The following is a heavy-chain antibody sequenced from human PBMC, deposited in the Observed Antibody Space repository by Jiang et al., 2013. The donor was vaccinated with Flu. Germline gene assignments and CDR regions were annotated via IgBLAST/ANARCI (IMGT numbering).Heavy chain of an antibody. Sequence: SLTCTVSGVSISSDYWSWIRQPPGKGLEWIGYIYYTGSTNYNPSLKSRVTISVDTSKSQFSLKVTSMTAADTAVYYCARGSGWYAYWGQGTLVTVSS. CDR3: ARGSGWYAY. CDR1: GVSISSDY. V-gene: IGHV4-59*01. J-gene: IGHJ4*02. D-gene: IGHD6-19*01. CDR2: IYYTGST.